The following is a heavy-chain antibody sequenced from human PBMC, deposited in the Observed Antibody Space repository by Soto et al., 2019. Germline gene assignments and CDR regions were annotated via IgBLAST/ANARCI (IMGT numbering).Heavy chain of an antibody. CDR2: INPKSGDT. CDR3: ARVSHGTTWTLDS. J-gene: IGHJ5*01. CDR1: GYTFTAYH. D-gene: IGHD1-1*01. Sequence: QVQLLQSGAEVRKPGAALRVSCKDSGYTFTAYHIHWVRQAPGQGLEWMAWINPKSGDTLYAQNFRGRVTRTRDTSLNTVDMEMRRLTSADTAVYFCARVSHGTTWTLDSWGQGTLVTVTS. V-gene: IGHV1-2*02.